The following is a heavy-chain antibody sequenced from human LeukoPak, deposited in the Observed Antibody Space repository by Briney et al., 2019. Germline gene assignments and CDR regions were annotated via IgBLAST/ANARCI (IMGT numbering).Heavy chain of an antibody. V-gene: IGHV4-38-2*02. Sequence: SETLSLTCTVSGYSISSGYYWGWIRPPPGKGLEWIGSIYHSGSTYYNPSLKSRVTISVDTSKNQFSLKLSSVTAADTAVYYCAKSSGWQLDYWGQGTLVTVSS. J-gene: IGHJ4*02. CDR3: AKSSGWQLDY. CDR1: GYSISSGYY. CDR2: IYHSGST. D-gene: IGHD6-19*01.